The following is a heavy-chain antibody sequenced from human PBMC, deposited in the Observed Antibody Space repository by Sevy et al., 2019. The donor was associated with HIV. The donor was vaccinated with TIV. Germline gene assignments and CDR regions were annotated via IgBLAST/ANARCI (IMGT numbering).Heavy chain of an antibody. CDR1: GGPISSYY. D-gene: IGHD5-12*01. CDR2: IHYSGST. V-gene: IGHV4-59*01. J-gene: IGHJ5*02. CDR3: ARAPPVRSGDDSLNWFDP. Sequence: SETLSLTCSVSGGPISSYYWSWIRQPPGKRLGWIGYIHYSGSTNYNPSLNSRLTISVDTSKNQFSLRLTSVTAADTAVYYCARAPPVRSGDDSLNWFDPWGQGILVTVSS.